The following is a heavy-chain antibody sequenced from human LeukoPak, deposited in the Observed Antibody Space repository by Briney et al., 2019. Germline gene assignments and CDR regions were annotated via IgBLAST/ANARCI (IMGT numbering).Heavy chain of an antibody. CDR1: GGSISSYS. Sequence: PSETLSLTFTVSGGSISSYSWNWIRQPPGRGLEWIGYMSYRGSTNFNPSLRSRVTMSLDTSKNHFSLKLSSVTAAYTAVYYCARGDNNDFKWFDPWGQGTLVTVSS. CDR3: ARGDNNDFKWFDP. V-gene: IGHV4-59*12. D-gene: IGHD3/OR15-3a*01. CDR2: MSYRGST. J-gene: IGHJ5*02.